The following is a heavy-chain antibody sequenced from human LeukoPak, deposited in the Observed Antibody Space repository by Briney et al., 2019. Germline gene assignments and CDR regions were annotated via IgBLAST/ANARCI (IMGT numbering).Heavy chain of an antibody. CDR1: GGTFSSYA. Sequence: ASVKVSCKASGGTFSSYAISWVRRAPGQGLEWMGGIIPIFGTANYAQKFQGRVTMTRDTSASTAYMELSSLRSEDTAVYYCARSYSNPDYYYYYGMDVWGQGTTVTVSS. J-gene: IGHJ6*02. CDR2: IIPIFGTA. V-gene: IGHV1-69*05. D-gene: IGHD4-11*01. CDR3: ARSYSNPDYYYYYGMDV.